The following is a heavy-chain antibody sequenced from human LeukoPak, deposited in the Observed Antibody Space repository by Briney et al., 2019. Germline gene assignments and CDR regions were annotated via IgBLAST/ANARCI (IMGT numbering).Heavy chain of an antibody. CDR1: GYTFTGYY. Sequence: VKVSCKASGYTFTGYYMHWVRQAPGQGLEWMGWINPNSGGTNYAQKFQGRVTMTRDTSISTAYMELSRLRSDDTAVYYCARAFPYYDSCGTEDYWGQGTLVTVSS. D-gene: IGHD3-22*01. J-gene: IGHJ4*02. V-gene: IGHV1-2*02. CDR3: ARAFPYYDSCGTEDY. CDR2: INPNSGGT.